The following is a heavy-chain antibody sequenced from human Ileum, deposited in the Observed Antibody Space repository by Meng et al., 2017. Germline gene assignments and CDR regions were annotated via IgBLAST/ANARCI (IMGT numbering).Heavy chain of an antibody. D-gene: IGHD6-13*01. CDR2: ISWDGGST. V-gene: IGHV3-43D*03. CDR1: GFTFDDYA. J-gene: IGHJ6*02. Sequence: GESLKISCAASGFTFDDYAMHWVRQAPGKGLEWVSLISWDGGSTYYADSVKGRFTISRDNSKNSLYLQMNSLRAEDTALYYCARSSSSWYNNYYYYGMDVWGQGNTVTGAS. CDR3: ARSSSSWYNNYYYYGMDV.